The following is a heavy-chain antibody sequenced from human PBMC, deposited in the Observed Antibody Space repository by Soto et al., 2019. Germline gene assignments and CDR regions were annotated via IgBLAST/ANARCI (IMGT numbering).Heavy chain of an antibody. CDR2: IYYSGST. D-gene: IGHD3-10*01. Sequence: QVQLQESGPGLVEPSKTLSLTCTVSGGSISSGDYYWSWIRQPPGKGLEWIGCIYYSGSTYYNPSLKSRVTTSVDTSKRHYSLKLSSVTAADTAVYYCARGVTMVRGVIIPWCDPWGQGTLVTVSS. V-gene: IGHV4-30-4*01. J-gene: IGHJ5*02. CDR1: GGSISSGDYY. CDR3: ARGVTMVRGVIIPWCDP.